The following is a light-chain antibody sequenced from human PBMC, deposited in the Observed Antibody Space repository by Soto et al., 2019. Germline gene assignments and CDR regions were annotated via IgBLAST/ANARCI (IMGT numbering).Light chain of an antibody. Sequence: EIVLTQSPATLSLSPGERATLSCWASQSVNRYLVWYQQKPGQPPRLLIYGAFNRAAGIPARFSGSGSGTDFTLTISSLEPEDSAVYYCQQRNIWPPVTFGQGTRLEIK. CDR2: GAF. CDR1: QSVNRY. CDR3: QQRNIWPPVT. J-gene: IGKJ5*01. V-gene: IGKV3-11*01.